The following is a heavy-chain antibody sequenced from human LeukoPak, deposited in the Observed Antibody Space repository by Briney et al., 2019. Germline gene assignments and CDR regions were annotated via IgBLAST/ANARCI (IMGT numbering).Heavy chain of an antibody. Sequence: ASVKVSCKASGYTFTGYYMHWVRQAPGQGLEWMGWVNPNSGGTNYAQKFQVRVTMTRDTSISTAYMELSRLRSDDTAVYYCARGLVGLYDAFDIWGQGTMVTVSS. CDR3: ARGLVGLYDAFDI. CDR1: GYTFTGYY. CDR2: VNPNSGGT. V-gene: IGHV1-2*02. J-gene: IGHJ3*02. D-gene: IGHD3/OR15-3a*01.